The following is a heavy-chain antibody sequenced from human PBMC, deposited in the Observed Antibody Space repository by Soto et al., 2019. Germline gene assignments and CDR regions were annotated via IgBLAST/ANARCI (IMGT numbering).Heavy chain of an antibody. J-gene: IGHJ6*02. CDR2: ISCYNGKT. CDR1: GYSFTAYG. D-gene: IGHD3-3*01. Sequence: QVQVVQSGDEVKETGASVRVSCKTSGYSFTAYGISWVRQAPGQGLEWMGWISCYNGKTKYAQKVQGRVTMTTDTSTITAYMEVRTLRSDDSAIYYCGRDAPPPELRFLEWHNYDYNGMDVWGQGTTVTVSS. V-gene: IGHV1-18*01. CDR3: GRDAPPPELRFLEWHNYDYNGMDV.